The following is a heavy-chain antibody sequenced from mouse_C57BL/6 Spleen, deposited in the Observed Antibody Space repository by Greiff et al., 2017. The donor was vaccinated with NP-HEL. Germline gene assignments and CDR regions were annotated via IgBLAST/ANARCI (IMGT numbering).Heavy chain of an antibody. J-gene: IGHJ2*01. V-gene: IGHV14-4*01. Sequence: EVKLQQSGAELVRPGASVKLSCTASGFNIKDDYMHWVKQRPEQGLEWIGWIDPENGDTEYASKFQGKATITADTSSNTAYLQLSSLTSEDTAVYYCTTGVGITTVVAKGYWGQGTTLTVSS. CDR1: GFNIKDDY. CDR3: TTGVGITTVVAKGY. CDR2: IDPENGDT. D-gene: IGHD1-1*01.